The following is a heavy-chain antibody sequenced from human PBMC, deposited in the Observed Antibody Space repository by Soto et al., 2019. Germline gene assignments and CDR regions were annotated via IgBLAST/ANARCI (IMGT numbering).Heavy chain of an antibody. J-gene: IGHJ4*02. CDR3: AKEVTWGGDWNPSGLDY. D-gene: IGHD2-21*02. CDR1: GFMFEEYG. Sequence: EVHLVESGGDLVQPGRSLRLTCAASGFMFEEYGMHWVRHAPGKGLAWVSGISWNSGKIGYADSVKGRFTISRDNAKNSLYLQMNSLKTEDTALYYCAKEVTWGGDWNPSGLDYWGQGTLVTVSS. V-gene: IGHV3-9*01. CDR2: ISWNSGKI.